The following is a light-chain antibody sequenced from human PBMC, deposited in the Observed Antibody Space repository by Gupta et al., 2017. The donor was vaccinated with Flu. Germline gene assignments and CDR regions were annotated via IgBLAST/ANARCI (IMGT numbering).Light chain of an antibody. CDR1: QSVSSGY. J-gene: IGKJ2*01. CDR2: ATS. Sequence: ESATLSCRASQSVSSGYFSWYQQKPGQAPRLLIYATSTRATGIPDRFSGSGSGTDFTLTISRLEPEDFAVYYCHQYGSSPRTFGQGTKLEIK. CDR3: HQYGSSPRT. V-gene: IGKV3-20*01.